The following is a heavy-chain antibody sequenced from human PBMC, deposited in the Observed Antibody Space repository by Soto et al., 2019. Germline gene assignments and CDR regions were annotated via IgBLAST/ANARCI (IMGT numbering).Heavy chain of an antibody. CDR3: AKSVLGMRAYYFDY. CDR1: GFTFSSYA. D-gene: IGHD3-16*01. Sequence: GGSLRLSCAASGFTFSSYAMSWVRQAPGKGLEWVSAISGSGGSTYYADSVKGRFTISRDNSKNTLHLQMNSLRAEDTAIYYCAKSVLGMRAYYFDYRGQGTLVTVSS. CDR2: ISGSGGST. J-gene: IGHJ4*02. V-gene: IGHV3-23*01.